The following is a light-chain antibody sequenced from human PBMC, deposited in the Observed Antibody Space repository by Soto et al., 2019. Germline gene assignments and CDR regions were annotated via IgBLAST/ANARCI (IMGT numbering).Light chain of an antibody. CDR1: SSDVGGYNY. CDR3: SSYTSSSTRV. J-gene: IGLJ2*01. Sequence: QSVLTQPASVSGSPGQSITISCTGTSSDVGGYNYVSWYQQHPGKAPKLMIYDVSNRPSGVSNRFSGSNSGNTASLTISGLQAEDEAYYYCSSYTSSSTRVFGGGTQLTVL. V-gene: IGLV2-14*01. CDR2: DVS.